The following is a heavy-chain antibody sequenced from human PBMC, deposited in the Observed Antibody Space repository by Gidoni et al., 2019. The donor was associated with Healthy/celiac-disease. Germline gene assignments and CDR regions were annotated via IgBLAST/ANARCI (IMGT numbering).Heavy chain of an antibody. CDR2: ISYDGSNK. V-gene: IGHV3-30*04. J-gene: IGHJ6*02. D-gene: IGHD4-17*01. Sequence: QVQLVESGGGVVQPGRSLRLSCAASGFTFSSYAMHWVRQAPGKGLEWVAVISYDGSNKYYADSVKGRFTISRDNSKNTLYLQMNSLRAEDTAVYYCARDRVTYGGNSDNYYYYGMDVWGQGTTVTVSS. CDR3: ARDRVTYGGNSDNYYYYGMDV. CDR1: GFTFSSYA.